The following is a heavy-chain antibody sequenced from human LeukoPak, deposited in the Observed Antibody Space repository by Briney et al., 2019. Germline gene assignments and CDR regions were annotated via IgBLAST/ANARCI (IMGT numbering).Heavy chain of an antibody. V-gene: IGHV3-23*01. CDR1: GFTFSSYA. CDR3: AKDGAYCSSTSCYYAFDI. CDR2: ISGSGGST. Sequence: PGGSLRLSCAASGFTFSSYAMSWVRQAPGKGLEWVSAISGSGGSTYYADSVKGWFTISRDNSKNTLYLQMNSLRAEDTAVYYCAKDGAYCSSTSCYYAFDIWGQGTMVTVSS. J-gene: IGHJ3*02. D-gene: IGHD2-2*01.